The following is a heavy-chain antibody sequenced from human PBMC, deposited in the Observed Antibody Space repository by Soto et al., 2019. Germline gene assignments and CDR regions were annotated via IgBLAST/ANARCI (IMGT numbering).Heavy chain of an antibody. Sequence: GWSLRLSCAASGFTFSSYSMNWVRQAPGRGLEWVSSISSSSSYIYYADSVKGRFTISRDNAKNSLYLQMNSLRAEDTAVYYCARGRSTSWESDSDAFDIWGQGTMVTVSS. CDR3: ARGRSTSWESDSDAFDI. D-gene: IGHD2-2*01. CDR2: ISSSSSYI. V-gene: IGHV3-21*01. CDR1: GFTFSSYS. J-gene: IGHJ3*02.